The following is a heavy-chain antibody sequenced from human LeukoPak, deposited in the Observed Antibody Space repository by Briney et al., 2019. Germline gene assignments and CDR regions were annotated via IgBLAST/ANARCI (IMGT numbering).Heavy chain of an antibody. J-gene: IGHJ4*02. Sequence: ASVKVSCKASGYTFTSYGISWVRQAPGQGLEWMGWISAYNGNTNYAQKLQGRVIMTTDTSTSTAYMELRSLRSDDTAVYYCARGNLLIRGVTPLDYWGQGTLVTVSS. CDR3: ARGNLLIRGVTPLDY. V-gene: IGHV1-18*01. CDR1: GYTFTSYG. D-gene: IGHD3-10*01. CDR2: ISAYNGNT.